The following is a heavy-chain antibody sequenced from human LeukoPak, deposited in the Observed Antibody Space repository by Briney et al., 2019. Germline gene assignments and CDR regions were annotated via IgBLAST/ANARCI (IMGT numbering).Heavy chain of an antibody. J-gene: IGHJ4*02. D-gene: IGHD1-7*01. CDR2: ISAYNGNT. V-gene: IGHV1-18*01. CDR1: VYTFTNYG. Sequence: ASVRVSCTASVYTFTNYGISWVRQAPGQGLEWMGWISAYNGNTNYAQKLQGRVTVTTDTSTSTAYMELRSLRSDDAAVYYCARDQGGNWNSNFDDWGQGTLVTVSS. CDR3: ARDQGGNWNSNFDD.